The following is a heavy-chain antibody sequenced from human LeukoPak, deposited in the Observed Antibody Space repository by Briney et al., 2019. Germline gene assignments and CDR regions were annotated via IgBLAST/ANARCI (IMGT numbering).Heavy chain of an antibody. CDR3: ARVSYNWFDP. J-gene: IGHJ5*02. V-gene: IGHV1-18*01. Sequence: ASVKVSCKASGYTFTSYAISWVRQAPGQGLECIGWISAYKGNTYYEQNFQGRVTMTADTSTSTAYMELRSLRSDDPAVYYCARVSYNWFDPWGQGTLLTVS. CDR2: ISAYKGNT. CDR1: GYTFTSYA. D-gene: IGHD6-6*01.